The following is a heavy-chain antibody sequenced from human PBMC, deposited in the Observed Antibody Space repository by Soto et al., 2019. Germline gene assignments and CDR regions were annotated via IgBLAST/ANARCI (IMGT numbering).Heavy chain of an antibody. Sequence: GGSLRLSCAASGFTFSDAWRNWVRQSPGKGLQWVGRFKSKLDGGTTDYAAPVKGRFTISRDDSKNMFYLQMDSLKSEDTAVYCCSTDPLPPGTAPLDYWGQGTLVTVSS. CDR1: GFTFSDAW. CDR3: STDPLPPGTAPLDY. CDR2: FKSKLDGGTT. V-gene: IGHV3-15*01. D-gene: IGHD1-1*01. J-gene: IGHJ4*02.